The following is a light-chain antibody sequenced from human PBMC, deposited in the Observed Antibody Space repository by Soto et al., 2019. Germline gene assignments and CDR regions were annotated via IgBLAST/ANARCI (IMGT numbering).Light chain of an antibody. J-gene: IGLJ2*01. CDR1: SSNIGTNY. CDR2: RND. V-gene: IGLV1-47*01. CDR3: AAWDDTMITKV. Sequence: QSVLTQPPSASGTPGQSVTISCSGSSSNIGTNYVYWYQQLPGTAPKLLIYRNDQRPSGVPDRFSGSKSGTSASLAISGLRSEDEAHYYCAAWDDTMITKVFGGGTQLTVL.